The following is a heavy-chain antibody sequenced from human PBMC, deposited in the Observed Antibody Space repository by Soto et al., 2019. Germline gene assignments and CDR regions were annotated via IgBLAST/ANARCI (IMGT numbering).Heavy chain of an antibody. CDR3: ARDLDVTTVTTSFDS. V-gene: IGHV1-46*01. Sequence: QVQLMQSGAEVKKPGASVKVACKTSGFTFSKYYMHWLRQVPGQGLEWVGVINPSGRTTSYAQKFLGRVTVTRDASTATLYLELNTLRSGDTAVYYCARDLDVTTVTTSFDSWGQGTLVTVSS. CDR2: INPSGRTT. J-gene: IGHJ4*02. CDR1: GFTFSKYY. D-gene: IGHD4-17*01.